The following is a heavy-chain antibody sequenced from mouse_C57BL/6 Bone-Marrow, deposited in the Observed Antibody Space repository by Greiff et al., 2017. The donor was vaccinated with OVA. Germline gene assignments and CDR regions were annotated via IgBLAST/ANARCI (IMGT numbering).Heavy chain of an antibody. V-gene: IGHV1-50*01. CDR3: AKSYDYDGYWYFDV. D-gene: IGHD2-4*01. CDR2: IDPSDSYT. Sequence: QVQLQQPGAELVKPGASVKLSCKASGYTFTSYWMQWVKQRPGQGLEWIGEIDPSDSYTNYNQKFQGKATLTVDTSSSTAYMQLSSLTSEDSAVYYCAKSYDYDGYWYFDVWGTGTTVTVSS. CDR1: GYTFTSYW. J-gene: IGHJ1*03.